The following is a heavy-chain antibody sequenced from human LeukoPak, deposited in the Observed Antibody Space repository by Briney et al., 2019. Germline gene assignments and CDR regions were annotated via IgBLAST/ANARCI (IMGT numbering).Heavy chain of an antibody. CDR1: GYSISSGYY. J-gene: IGHJ4*02. D-gene: IGHD5-12*01. CDR2: IYHSGST. CDR3: ARVYGGYPRYYFDY. V-gene: IGHV4-38-2*02. Sequence: SETLSLTCTVSGYSISSGYYWAWIRQPPGKGLEWIGNIYHSGSTYYNSSLKSRVTISVDTSKNQFSLQLSSVTAADTAVYYCARVYGGYPRYYFDYWGQGTLVTVSS.